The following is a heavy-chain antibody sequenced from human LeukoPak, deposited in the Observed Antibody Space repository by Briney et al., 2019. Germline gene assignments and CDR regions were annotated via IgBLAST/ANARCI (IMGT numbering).Heavy chain of an antibody. J-gene: IGHJ4*02. CDR1: GFTFSSYA. D-gene: IGHD1-26*01. CDR3: AKGGSYAPLDY. V-gene: IGHV3-23*01. CDR2: ISSSGSDT. Sequence: GGSLRLSCAASGFTFSSYAMSWVRQAPGKGLEWVSAISSSGSDTIYTDSVKDRFTISRDNSRDTLYLQMNSLRAEDTALYYCAKGGSYAPLDYWGQGTLVTVSS.